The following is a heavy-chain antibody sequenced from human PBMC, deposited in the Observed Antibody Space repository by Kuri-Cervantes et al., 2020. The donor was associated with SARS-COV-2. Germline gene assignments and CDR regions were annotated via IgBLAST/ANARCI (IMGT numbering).Heavy chain of an antibody. D-gene: IGHD3-3*01. J-gene: IGHJ6*02. V-gene: IGHV3-15*07. CDR1: GFTFSNAW. Sequence: GGSLRLSCAASGFTFSNAWMNWVRQAPGKGLEWVGRIKSKTDGGTTDYAAPVKGRFTISRDDSKNTLYLQMNSLKTEGTAVYYCTTDLSPSPITIFGVVISHYGMDVWGQGTTVTVSS. CDR2: IKSKTDGGTT. CDR3: TTDLSPSPITIFGVVISHYGMDV.